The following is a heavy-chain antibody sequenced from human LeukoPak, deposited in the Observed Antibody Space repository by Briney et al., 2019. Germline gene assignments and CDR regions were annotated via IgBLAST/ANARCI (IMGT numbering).Heavy chain of an antibody. D-gene: IGHD2-2*02. V-gene: IGHV4-39*07. J-gene: IGHJ5*02. CDR3: ARGGGIVVVPAAIWGFDP. CDR2: INHSGST. Sequence: PSETLSLTCTVSGGSISSSSYYWGWIRQPPGKGLEWIGEINHSGSTNYNPSLKSRVTISVDTSKNQFSLKLSSVTAADTAVYYCARGGGIVVVPAAIWGFDPWGQGTLVTVSS. CDR1: GGSISSSSYY.